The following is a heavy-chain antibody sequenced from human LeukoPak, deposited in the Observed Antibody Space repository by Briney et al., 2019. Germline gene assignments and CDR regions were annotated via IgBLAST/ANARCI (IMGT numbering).Heavy chain of an antibody. CDR1: GFTFSSYG. J-gene: IGHJ3*02. CDR3: ASRRSVYAKRNAFDI. Sequence: GGSLRLSCAASGFTFSSYGMHWVRQAPGKGLEWVAVIWYDGSNKYYADSVKGRFTISRDNSKNTLYLQMNSLRAADTAVYYCASRRSVYAKRNAFDIWGQGTMVTVSS. D-gene: IGHD1-14*01. CDR2: IWYDGSNK. V-gene: IGHV3-33*01.